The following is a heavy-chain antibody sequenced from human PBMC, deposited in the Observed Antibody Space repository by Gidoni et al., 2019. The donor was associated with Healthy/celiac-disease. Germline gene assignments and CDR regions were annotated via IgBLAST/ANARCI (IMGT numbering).Heavy chain of an antibody. CDR2: IYYSGST. CDR3: ARFTYGSGSNWFDP. J-gene: IGHJ5*02. Sequence: QLQLHESCPGLVKPSETLSLTCTVSGVSISISSYYWGWIRQPPGKGLEWIGSIYYSGSTYYNQSLKSRVTISVDTSKNQFSLKLSSVTAADTAVYYCARFTYGSGSNWFDPLGPGNPGHRLL. D-gene: IGHD3-10*01. CDR1: GVSISISSYY. V-gene: IGHV4-39*01.